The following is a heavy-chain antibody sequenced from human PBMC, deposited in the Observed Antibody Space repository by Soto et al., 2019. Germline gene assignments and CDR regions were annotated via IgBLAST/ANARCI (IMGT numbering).Heavy chain of an antibody. CDR3: AREGSSPGYFDY. CDR2: IYYSGRT. V-gene: IGHV4-31*03. CDR1: GGSISSGGYY. D-gene: IGHD6-13*01. Sequence: QVQLQESGPGLVKPSQPLSLTCTVAGGSISSGGYYWSWIRQHPGKGLEWIGYIYYSGRTYYNPSLKRRVTLSVDTSKNQFSLKLSSVTAADTAVYYCAREGSSPGYFDYWVQGTLVTVSS. J-gene: IGHJ4*02.